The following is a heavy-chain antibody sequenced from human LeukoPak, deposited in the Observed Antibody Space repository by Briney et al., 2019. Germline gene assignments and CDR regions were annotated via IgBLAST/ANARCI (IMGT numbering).Heavy chain of an antibody. J-gene: IGHJ3*01. D-gene: IGHD3-22*01. CDR2: IWYDGSNK. Sequence: GRSLRLSCAESGFGFSSYGMHWVRQAPGKGLEWVAVIWYDGSNKYYADSVKGRFTISRDNSKNTLYFEMNNLRAEDTAVYYCARARYDSSGSHAFDVWGQGTTVTVSS. V-gene: IGHV3-33*01. CDR3: ARARYDSSGSHAFDV. CDR1: GFGFSSYG.